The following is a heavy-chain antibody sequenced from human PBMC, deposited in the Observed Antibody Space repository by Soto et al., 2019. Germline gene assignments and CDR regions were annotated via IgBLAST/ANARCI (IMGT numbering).Heavy chain of an antibody. CDR3: ARGWEPEAGIAAYYYYGMDV. CDR1: GGSISSGGYY. V-gene: IGHV4-31*03. D-gene: IGHD1-1*01. CDR2: IYYSGST. Sequence: NPSETLSLTCTVSGGSISSGGYYWSWIRQHPGKGLEWIGYIYYSGSTYYNPSLKSRVTISVDTSKNQFSLKLSSVTAADTAVYYCARGWEPEAGIAAYYYYGMDVWGQGTTVTVSS. J-gene: IGHJ6*02.